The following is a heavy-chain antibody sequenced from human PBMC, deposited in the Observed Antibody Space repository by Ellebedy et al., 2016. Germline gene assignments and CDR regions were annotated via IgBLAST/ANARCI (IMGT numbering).Heavy chain of an antibody. Sequence: SETLSLTXTVSGGSISSYYWSWIRQPPGKGLEWIGFIYYSGSTNYNPSLKSRVTISVDTSKNQFSLKLSSVTAADTAVYYCARHRAFGELLFDYWGQGTLVTVSS. J-gene: IGHJ4*02. V-gene: IGHV4-59*08. CDR3: ARHRAFGELLFDY. CDR2: IYYSGST. CDR1: GGSISSYY. D-gene: IGHD3-10*01.